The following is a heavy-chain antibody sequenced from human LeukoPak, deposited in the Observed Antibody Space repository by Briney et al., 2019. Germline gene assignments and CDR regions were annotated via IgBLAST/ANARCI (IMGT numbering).Heavy chain of an antibody. CDR1: GFTFSGSA. Sequence: PGGSLRLSCAASGFTFSGSAMHWVRQASGKGLEWVGRIRSKANSYATAYAASVKGRFTISRDDSKNTAYLQMNSLKTEDTAVYYCTRPQYSSGGANDYWGQGTLVTVSS. J-gene: IGHJ4*02. CDR2: IRSKANSYAT. CDR3: TRPQYSSGGANDY. V-gene: IGHV3-73*01. D-gene: IGHD6-19*01.